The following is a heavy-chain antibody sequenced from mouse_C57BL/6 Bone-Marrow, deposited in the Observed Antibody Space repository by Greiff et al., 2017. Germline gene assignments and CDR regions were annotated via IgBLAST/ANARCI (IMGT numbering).Heavy chain of an antibody. CDR2: IYPGSGST. CDR3: ARSYYSIVYYFDY. V-gene: IGHV1-55*01. CDR1: GYTFTSYW. D-gene: IGHD2-5*01. J-gene: IGHJ2*01. Sequence: QVQLQQPGAELVKPGASVKMSCKASGYTFTSYWITWVKQRPGQGLAWIGDIYPGSGSTNYNEKIKSKATLPVDTPSSTAYMQLSSLTSEDSAVYYGARSYYSIVYYFDYWGQGTTLTVSS.